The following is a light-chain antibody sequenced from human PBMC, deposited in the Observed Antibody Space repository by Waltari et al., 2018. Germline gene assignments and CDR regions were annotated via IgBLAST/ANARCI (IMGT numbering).Light chain of an antibody. CDR3: SSYTTNSTYV. V-gene: IGLV2-14*03. CDR1: SSHVSSYKY. Sequence: QSALTQPASVSGSPGQSITISCTGSSSHVSSYKYVPWCQQHPGKAPKLLIYDVSERPSGVSNRFSASKSGNTASLTISGLQAEDEADYYCSSYTTNSTYVFGTGTKVTVL. J-gene: IGLJ1*01. CDR2: DVS.